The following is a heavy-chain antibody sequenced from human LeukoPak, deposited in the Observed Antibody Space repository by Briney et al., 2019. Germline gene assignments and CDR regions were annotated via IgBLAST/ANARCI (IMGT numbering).Heavy chain of an antibody. Sequence: ASVKVSCKASGYTFTTYGISWVRQAPGQGLDWMGWIRCHNGYTHYAQKFNGRVTMPINTSTRTANMSLRRLRSNDTAVYYCQRDRWIQLWLDRAFDISGQGKMGTVSS. CDR3: QRDRWIQLWLDRAFDI. CDR1: GYTFTTYG. V-gene: IGHV1-18*01. CDR2: IRCHNGYT. J-gene: IGHJ3*02. D-gene: IGHD5-18*01.